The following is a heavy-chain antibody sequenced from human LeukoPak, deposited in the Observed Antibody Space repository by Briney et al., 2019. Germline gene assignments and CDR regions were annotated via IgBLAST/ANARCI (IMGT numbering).Heavy chain of an antibody. J-gene: IGHJ6*02. CDR3: ARDLQAIQLWVYYYYYYGVDV. Sequence: GGALRLSCAASGFTFSSYSMNWVRQAPGKGLEWVSYISSSSSTIYYADSVKGRFTISRDNAKNSLYLQMNSLRAEDTAVYYCARDLQAIQLWVYYYYYYGVDVWGQGTTVTVSS. D-gene: IGHD5-18*01. CDR1: GFTFSSYS. V-gene: IGHV3-48*01. CDR2: ISSSSSTI.